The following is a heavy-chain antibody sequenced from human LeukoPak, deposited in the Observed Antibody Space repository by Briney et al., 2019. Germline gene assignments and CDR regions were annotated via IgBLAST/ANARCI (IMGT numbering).Heavy chain of an antibody. Sequence: GESLKISCKGSGYSFTSYWIAWVRQMPGKGLECMGIIYPGDSDTRYSPSFQGQVTISADKSINTAYLQWSSLKASDTAMYYCASTPRGYYGGLDYWGQGTLVTVSS. V-gene: IGHV5-51*01. CDR1: GYSFTSYW. D-gene: IGHD4-23*01. J-gene: IGHJ4*02. CDR2: IYPGDSDT. CDR3: ASTPRGYYGGLDY.